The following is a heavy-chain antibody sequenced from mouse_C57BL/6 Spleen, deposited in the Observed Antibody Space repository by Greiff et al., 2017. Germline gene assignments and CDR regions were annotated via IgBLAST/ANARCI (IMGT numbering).Heavy chain of an antibody. CDR2: IYPGSGST. V-gene: IGHV1-55*01. D-gene: IGHD1-1*01. J-gene: IGHJ1*03. Sequence: VQLQQSGAELVKPGASVKMSCKASGYTFTSYWITWVKQRPGQGLEWIGDIYPGSGSTNYNEKFKSKATLTVDTSSSTAYMQLSSLTSEDSAVYYCARGLRGYFDVWGTGTTVTVSS. CDR1: GYTFTSYW. CDR3: ARGLRGYFDV.